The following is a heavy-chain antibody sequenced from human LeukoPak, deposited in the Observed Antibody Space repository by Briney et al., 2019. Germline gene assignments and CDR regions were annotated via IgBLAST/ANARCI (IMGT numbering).Heavy chain of an antibody. CDR2: IYYSGST. CDR3: ARDLGIAVAKTISTWFDP. CDR1: GGSISSSSYY. J-gene: IGHJ5*02. D-gene: IGHD6-19*01. V-gene: IGHV4-39*01. Sequence: SETLSLTCTASGGSISSSSYYWGWIRQPPGKGLEWIGSIYYSGSTYYNPSLKSRVTISVDTSKNQFSLKLSSVTAADTAVYYCARDLGIAVAKTISTWFDPWGQGTLVTVSS.